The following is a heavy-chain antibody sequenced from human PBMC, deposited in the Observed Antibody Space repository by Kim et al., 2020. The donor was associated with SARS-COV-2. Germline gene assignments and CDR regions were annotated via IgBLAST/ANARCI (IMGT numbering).Heavy chain of an antibody. CDR3: ARRVSNTSGWGSHYCDL. Sequence: SETLSLTCAVYGGSFSGYYWSWIRQPPGKGLEWIGEINHSGRTNYNPSLKSLVTISVDTSKNQFTLKLTSVTAANTAVYYCARRVSNTSGWGSHYCDLWGQGTLVTDSS. V-gene: IGHV4-34*01. CDR1: GGSFSGYY. J-gene: IGHJ4*02. CDR2: INHSGRT. D-gene: IGHD3-10*01.